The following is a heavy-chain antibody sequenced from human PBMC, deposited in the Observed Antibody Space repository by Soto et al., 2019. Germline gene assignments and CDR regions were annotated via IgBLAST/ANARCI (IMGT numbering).Heavy chain of an antibody. J-gene: IGHJ4*02. D-gene: IGHD2-15*01. V-gene: IGHV3-72*01. CDR1: GFRPSDYF. CDR2: IKNKAEKDIK. Sequence: EVHLVESGGGLVQPGGSLRLSCVASGFRPSDYFMDWVRQAPGKGPECVARIKNKAEKDIKEYAPSAKGRFIVSRDDSKNSLYLQMSSLNTEDTAIYFCVRHSLKWSFDHWGQGALVTVSS. CDR3: VRHSLKWSFDH.